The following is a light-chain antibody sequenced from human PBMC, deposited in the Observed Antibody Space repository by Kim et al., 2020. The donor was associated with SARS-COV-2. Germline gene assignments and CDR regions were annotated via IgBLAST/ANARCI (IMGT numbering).Light chain of an antibody. J-gene: IGLJ3*02. V-gene: IGLV1-44*01. Sequence: GQRVTVSCSGSRSNIGSNPVNCFQQLPGTAPKLLIFNDNRRPSGVPDRVSGSKSDTSASLAIGGLQSEDEALYFCAAWDHSLKGWVFGGGTQLTVL. CDR3: AAWDHSLKGWV. CDR2: NDN. CDR1: RSNIGSNP.